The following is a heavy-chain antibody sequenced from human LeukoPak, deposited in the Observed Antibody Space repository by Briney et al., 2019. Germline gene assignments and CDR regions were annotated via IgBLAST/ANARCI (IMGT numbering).Heavy chain of an antibody. CDR3: ARGITMVRGVTTVNWFDP. CDR1: GSSISNYY. J-gene: IGHJ5*02. CDR2: IYYSGNT. D-gene: IGHD3-10*01. V-gene: IGHV4-39*07. Sequence: SETLSLTCTVSGSSISNYYWGWIRQAPGKGLEWIGSIYYSGNTYYNSSLKSRVTISLDTSRNQFSLKLNSVTAADTAVYYCARGITMVRGVTTVNWFDPGGQGTLVTVSS.